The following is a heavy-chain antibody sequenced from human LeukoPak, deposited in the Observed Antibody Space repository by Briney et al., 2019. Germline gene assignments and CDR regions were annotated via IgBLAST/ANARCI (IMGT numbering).Heavy chain of an antibody. V-gene: IGHV1-2*02. D-gene: IGHD1-26*01. CDR3: ARGGFSGSYLFDY. Sequence: ASVKVSCKASGYTFTGYYMHWVRQAPGQGLEWMGWINPNSGGTNYAQRFQGRVTMTRDTSISTAYMELSRLRSDDTAVYYCARGGFSGSYLFDYWGQGTLVTVSP. CDR1: GYTFTGYY. CDR2: INPNSGGT. J-gene: IGHJ4*02.